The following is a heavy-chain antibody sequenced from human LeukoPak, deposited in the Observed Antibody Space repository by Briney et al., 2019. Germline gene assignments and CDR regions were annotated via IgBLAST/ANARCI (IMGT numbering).Heavy chain of an antibody. CDR2: VYPGDSDT. CDR3: ARQLVRGVGYYGMDV. CDR1: GYSFTSYW. Sequence: GESLKISCKGSGYSFTSYWIGWVRQMPGKGLEWMGIVYPGDSDTRYSPSFQGQVTISADKSISTAYPQWSSLKASDTAMYYCARQLVRGVGYYGMDVWGKGTTVTVSS. J-gene: IGHJ6*04. V-gene: IGHV5-51*01. D-gene: IGHD3-10*01.